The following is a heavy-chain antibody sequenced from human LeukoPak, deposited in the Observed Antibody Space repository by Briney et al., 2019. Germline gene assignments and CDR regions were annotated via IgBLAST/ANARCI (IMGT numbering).Heavy chain of an antibody. CDR2: ISGSGGST. Sequence: PGGTLRLSCAASGFTFSNYGMSWVRQAPGKGLEWVSGISGSGGSTYSADSVKGRFTISRDNSNNTLYLQMNSLRAEDTAVYYCAKDGNSSDSSGYYYVLPLYYDYWDQGTLVTVSS. J-gene: IGHJ4*02. D-gene: IGHD3-22*01. CDR1: GFTFSNYG. V-gene: IGHV3-23*01. CDR3: AKDGNSSDSSGYYYVLPLYYDY.